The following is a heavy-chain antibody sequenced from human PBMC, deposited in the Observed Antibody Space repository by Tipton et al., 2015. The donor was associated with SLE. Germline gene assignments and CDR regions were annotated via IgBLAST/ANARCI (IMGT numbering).Heavy chain of an antibody. V-gene: IGHV4-59*08. CDR3: ARYVAGTTRYYFDY. J-gene: IGHJ4*02. D-gene: IGHD1-14*01. CDR2: IYFSGST. Sequence: TLSLTCTVSGGSISGSYWSWVRQPPGKGLEWIGYIYFSGSTYYNPSLESRVAISVDTSKDQFSLKLYSVTAADTAVYYCARYVAGTTRYYFDYWGQGILVTVSS. CDR1: GGSISGSY.